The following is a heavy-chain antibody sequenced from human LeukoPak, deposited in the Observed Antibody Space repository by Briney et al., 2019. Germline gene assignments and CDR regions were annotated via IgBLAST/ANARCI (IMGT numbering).Heavy chain of an antibody. CDR2: IYSGGRT. V-gene: IGHV3-66*01. J-gene: IGHJ4*02. CDR3: ARNGAAAGTLDY. Sequence: GGSLRLSCAASGFTISANFMSWVRQAPGKGLEWVSVIYSGGRTEYADSVKGRFTISRDNSKNTLYLQMNSLRAEDTAVYYCARNGAAAGTLDYWGQGTLVTVSS. CDR1: GFTISANF. D-gene: IGHD6-13*01.